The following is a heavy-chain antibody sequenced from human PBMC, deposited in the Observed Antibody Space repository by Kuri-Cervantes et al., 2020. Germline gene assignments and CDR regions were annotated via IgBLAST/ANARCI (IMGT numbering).Heavy chain of an antibody. J-gene: IGHJ6*02. Sequence: SCAASGFTFSSYGMHWVRQAPGKGLEWVAVISYDGSNKYYADSVKGRFTISRDNSKNTLYLQMNSLRAEDTAVYYCAERGGMDVWGRGTTATVSS. CDR2: ISYDGSNK. CDR3: AERGGMDV. CDR1: GFTFSSYG. V-gene: IGHV3-30*03.